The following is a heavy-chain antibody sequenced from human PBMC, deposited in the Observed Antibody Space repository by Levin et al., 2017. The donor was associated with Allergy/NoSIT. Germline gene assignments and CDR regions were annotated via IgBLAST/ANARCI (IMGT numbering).Heavy chain of an antibody. Sequence: PGGSLRLSCAASGFTFSSYAMSWVRQAPGKGLEWVSAISGSGGSTYYADSVKGRFTISRDNSKNTLYLQMNSLRAEDTAVYYCAKGEGRITIFGAPRFDPWGQGTLVTVSS. V-gene: IGHV3-23*01. CDR1: GFTFSSYA. CDR3: AKGEGRITIFGAPRFDP. CDR2: ISGSGGST. D-gene: IGHD3-3*01. J-gene: IGHJ5*02.